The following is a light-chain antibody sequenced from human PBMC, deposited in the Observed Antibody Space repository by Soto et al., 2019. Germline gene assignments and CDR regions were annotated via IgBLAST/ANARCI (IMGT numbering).Light chain of an antibody. CDR1: QDISNY. Sequence: DIQMTQSPSSLSASVGDRVTITCQASQDISNYLNWYQQKPGKAPKLLIYDASNLETGVPSRFSGSGSGTDFTFTISSLQPEDIATYYCQQYHSLPAVIFGPGTKVDIK. V-gene: IGKV1-33*01. CDR3: QQYHSLPAVI. CDR2: DAS. J-gene: IGKJ3*01.